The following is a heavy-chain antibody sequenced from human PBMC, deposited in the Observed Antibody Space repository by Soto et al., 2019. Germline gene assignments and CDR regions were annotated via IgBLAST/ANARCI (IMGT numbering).Heavy chain of an antibody. V-gene: IGHV4-30-4*01. J-gene: IGHJ4*02. CDR1: CGSSIGGGCC. CDR3: ARGSYYYDSSGYYPY. Sequence: TLEPLCVRWSVACGSSIGGGCCRGWKHQSPGKGREWIGYIYYSGSTYYNPSLKSRVTISVDTSKNQFSLKLSSVTAADTAVYYCARGSYYYDSSGYYPYWGQGTLVTVSS. CDR2: IYYSGST. D-gene: IGHD3-22*01.